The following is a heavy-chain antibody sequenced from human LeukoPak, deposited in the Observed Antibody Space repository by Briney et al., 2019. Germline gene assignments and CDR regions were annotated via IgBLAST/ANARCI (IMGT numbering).Heavy chain of an antibody. D-gene: IGHD5-18*01. Sequence: PGGSLRLSCAASGFTFSSYAMSWVRQTPGKGLEWVSGISGTGDTTYYGDSVKGRFTISRDNSKNTLYLQMNSLRAEDTAVYYCAGRVTGYSSGYVYWGQGTLVTVSS. CDR3: AGRVTGYSSGYVY. CDR2: ISGTGDTT. J-gene: IGHJ4*02. V-gene: IGHV3-23*01. CDR1: GFTFSSYA.